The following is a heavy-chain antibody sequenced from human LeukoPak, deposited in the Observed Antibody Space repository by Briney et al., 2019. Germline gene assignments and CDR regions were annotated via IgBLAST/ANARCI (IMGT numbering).Heavy chain of an antibody. Sequence: ASVKVSCKASGGTFSSYAISWVRQAPGQGLEWMGGIIPIFGTANYAQKFQGRVTITADESTSTAYMELSSLRSEDTAVYYCARGWRKRGLAATSRSWFDPWGQGTLVTVSS. V-gene: IGHV1-69*13. D-gene: IGHD2-15*01. J-gene: IGHJ5*02. CDR1: GGTFSSYA. CDR2: IIPIFGTA. CDR3: ARGWRKRGLAATSRSWFDP.